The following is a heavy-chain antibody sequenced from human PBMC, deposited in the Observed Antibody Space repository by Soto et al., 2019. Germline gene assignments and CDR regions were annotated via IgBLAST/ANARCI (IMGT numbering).Heavy chain of an antibody. CDR1: GFTFSSYG. CDR2: IWYDGSNK. D-gene: IGHD3-10*01. CDR3: ARGAFRKQESAEIDY. Sequence: GGSLRLSCAASGFTFSSYGMHWVRQAPGKGLEWVAVIWYDGSNKYYADSVKGRFTISRDNSKNTLYLQMNSLRAEDTAVYYCARGAFRKQESAEIDYWGQGTLVTVSS. J-gene: IGHJ4*02. V-gene: IGHV3-33*01.